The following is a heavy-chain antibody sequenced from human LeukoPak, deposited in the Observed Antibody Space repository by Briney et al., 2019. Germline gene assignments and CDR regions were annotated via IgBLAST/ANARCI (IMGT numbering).Heavy chain of an antibody. CDR3: ARDPYRRFDY. Sequence: TGGSLRLSCTVSGFTFSNYWMTWVCQAPGKGLEWVANINQDGSEKYYVDSVKGRFTISRDNAKNSLYLQMNSLRAEDTAVYYCARDPYRRFDYWGQGTLVTVSS. J-gene: IGHJ4*02. V-gene: IGHV3-7*01. D-gene: IGHD5-12*01. CDR2: INQDGSEK. CDR1: GFTFSNYW.